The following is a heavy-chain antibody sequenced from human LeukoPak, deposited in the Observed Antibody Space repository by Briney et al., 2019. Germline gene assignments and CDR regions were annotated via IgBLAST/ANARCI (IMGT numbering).Heavy chain of an antibody. CDR1: GYTFTGYY. V-gene: IGHV1-2*02. D-gene: IGHD3-3*01. Sequence: GASVKVSCKASGYTFTGYYMHWARQAPGQGPEWMGWINPNSGVTNYAQKFQGRVTMTRDTSTSTAYMELSSLRSDDTAAYYCARDFGVFGVVIPTGLDYWGQGTLVTVSS. J-gene: IGHJ4*02. CDR3: ARDFGVFGVVIPTGLDY. CDR2: INPNSGVT.